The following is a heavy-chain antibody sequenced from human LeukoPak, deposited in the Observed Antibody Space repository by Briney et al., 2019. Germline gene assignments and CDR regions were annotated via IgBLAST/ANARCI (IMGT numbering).Heavy chain of an antibody. V-gene: IGHV1-2*02. Sequence: ASVRVSCKASEYTFTSYYMHWVRQAPGQGLEWVGWINPNSGGTSYAQKFQGRVTITRDTSITTTYMDLSRLRSDDTAVYYCARDVGSGSPPNYMDVWGKGTTVTISS. D-gene: IGHD3-10*01. J-gene: IGHJ6*03. CDR2: INPNSGGT. CDR1: EYTFTSYY. CDR3: ARDVGSGSPPNYMDV.